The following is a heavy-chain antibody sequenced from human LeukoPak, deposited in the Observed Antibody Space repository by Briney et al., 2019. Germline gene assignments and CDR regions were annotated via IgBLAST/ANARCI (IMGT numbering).Heavy chain of an antibody. Sequence: GASVKVSCKASGYTFTSYDINWVRRATGQGLEWMGWMNPNSGNTGYAQKFQGRVTMTRNTSISAAYMELSSLRSEDTAVYYCARGRGITIFGVVIIGQNWFDPWGQGTLVTVSS. V-gene: IGHV1-8*01. D-gene: IGHD3-3*01. J-gene: IGHJ5*02. CDR1: GYTFTSYD. CDR2: MNPNSGNT. CDR3: ARGRGITIFGVVIIGQNWFDP.